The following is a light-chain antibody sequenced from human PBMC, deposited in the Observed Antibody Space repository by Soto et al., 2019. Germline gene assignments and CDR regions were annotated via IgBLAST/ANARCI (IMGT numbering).Light chain of an antibody. CDR3: SSYATGNNYV. CDR2: EVT. Sequence: LTQPPSASGSPGQSVTMSCTGSSSDVGGYNHVSWYQQHPGKAPKVVIYEVTKRPSGVPDRFSGSKSGNTASLTVSGLQAEDEADYYCSSYATGNNYVFGSGTKVTVL. J-gene: IGLJ1*01. V-gene: IGLV2-8*01. CDR1: SSDVGGYNH.